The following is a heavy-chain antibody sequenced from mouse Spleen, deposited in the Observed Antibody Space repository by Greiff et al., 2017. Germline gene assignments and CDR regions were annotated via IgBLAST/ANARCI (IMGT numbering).Heavy chain of an antibody. J-gene: IGHJ1*01. CDR2: IDPETGGT. D-gene: IGHD2-14*01. V-gene: IGHV1-15*01. Sequence: VQLQQSGAELVRPGASVTLSCKASGYTFTDYEMHWVKQTPVHGLEWIGAIDPETGGTAYNQKFKGKAILTADKSSSTAYMELRSLTSEDSAVYYCTRDYRYDYWYFDVWGAGTTVTVSS. CDR1: GYTFTDYE. CDR3: TRDYRYDYWYFDV.